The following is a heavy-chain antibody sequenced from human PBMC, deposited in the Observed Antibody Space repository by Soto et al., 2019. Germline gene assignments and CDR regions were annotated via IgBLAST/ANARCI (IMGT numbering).Heavy chain of an antibody. J-gene: IGHJ4*02. D-gene: IGHD4-17*01. CDR1: GGSISSYY. V-gene: IGHV4-59*01. CDR3: ERRYGASFDY. Sequence: SEILSLTCTVSGGSISSYYWSWIRQPPGKGLEWIGYIYYSGSTNYNPSLKSRVTISVDTSKNQFSLKLSSVTAADTAVYYCERRYGASFDYWGQGTLVTVSS. CDR2: IYYSGST.